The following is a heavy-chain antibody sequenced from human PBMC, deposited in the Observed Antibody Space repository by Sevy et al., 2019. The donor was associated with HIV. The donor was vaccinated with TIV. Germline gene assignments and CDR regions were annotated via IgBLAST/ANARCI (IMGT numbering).Heavy chain of an antibody. V-gene: IGHV3-23*01. CDR1: GFTFGNYP. CDR3: AKGVPGPFDP. Sequence: GGSLRLSCAASGFTFGNYPMTWVRQAPRKGLEWVSGISGGGDSTYYADSVKGRFTISRDNSKNTLYLQMNSVGAEDTAVYYCAKGVPGPFDPWGQGTLVTVSS. CDR2: ISGGGDST. J-gene: IGHJ5*02. D-gene: IGHD3-10*01.